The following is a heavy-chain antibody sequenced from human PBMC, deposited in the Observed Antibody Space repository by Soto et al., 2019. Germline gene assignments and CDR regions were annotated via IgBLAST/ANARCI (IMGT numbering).Heavy chain of an antibody. CDR1: GFTFSTYS. Sequence: EVQLVESGGGLVQPGGSLRLSCAASGFTFSTYSINWVRQAPGKGLEWISYISDNSSVIYYADAVKGRFTISRDNAKNSLYLQMNSLRDEDTAVYYCARDRYAYCSKGICSGPYFDYWGQGTLVTVSS. V-gene: IGHV3-48*02. J-gene: IGHJ4*02. CDR2: ISDNSSVI. D-gene: IGHD2-8*01. CDR3: ARDRYAYCSKGICSGPYFDY.